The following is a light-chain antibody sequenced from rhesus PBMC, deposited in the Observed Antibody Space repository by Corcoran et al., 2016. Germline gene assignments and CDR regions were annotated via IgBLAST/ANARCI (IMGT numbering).Light chain of an antibody. CDR2: KAS. Sequence: DIQMTQSPSSLSASVGDTVTITCRASQGISSWLAWYQQKPGKAPKLLLYKASSLQSGVPSRFSGSGSGTDCTLTISSLQSEDFATYYCQQYSSRPYSFGQGTKVEIK. J-gene: IGKJ2*01. V-gene: IGKV1-22*01. CDR1: QGISSW. CDR3: QQYSSRPYS.